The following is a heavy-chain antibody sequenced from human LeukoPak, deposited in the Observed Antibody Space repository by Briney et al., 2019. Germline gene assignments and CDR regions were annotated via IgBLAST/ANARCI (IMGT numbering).Heavy chain of an antibody. CDR3: ARVAGSGITNNHIDY. J-gene: IGHJ4*02. V-gene: IGHV3-21*01. Sequence: GGSLRLSCAVSGFTFSSYSMNWVRQAPGKGLEWVSSISSSSSYIYYADSVKGRFTISRDNAKNSLYLQMNSLRAEDTAVYYCARVAGSGITNNHIDYWGQGTLVTVSS. CDR2: ISSSSSYI. CDR1: GFTFSSYS. D-gene: IGHD3-10*01.